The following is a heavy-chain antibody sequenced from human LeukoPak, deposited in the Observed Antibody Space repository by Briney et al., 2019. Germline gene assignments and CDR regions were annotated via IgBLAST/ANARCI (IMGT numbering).Heavy chain of an antibody. CDR2: VSLTGET. CDR1: GGSISSTNW. D-gene: IGHD5-18*01. Sequence: SETLSLTCGVSGGSISSTNWWSWVRQPPGQGLEWIGEVSLTGETNYNPSLKSRVTISVDTSKNQFSLKLSSVTAADTAVYYCASTSAFVGTAMVPKNYYFDYWGQGTLVTVSS. J-gene: IGHJ4*02. V-gene: IGHV4-4*02. CDR3: ASTSAFVGTAMVPKNYYFDY.